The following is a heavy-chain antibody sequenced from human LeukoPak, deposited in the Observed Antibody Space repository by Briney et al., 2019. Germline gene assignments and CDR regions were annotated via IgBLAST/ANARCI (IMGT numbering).Heavy chain of an antibody. CDR3: AVYYYGMDV. J-gene: IGHJ6*02. Sequence: RASETLSLTCTVSGGSISSSSYYWGWTRQPPGKGLEWIGSIYYSGSTYYNPSLKSRVTISVDTSKNQFSLKLSSVTAADTAVYYCAVYYYGMDVWGQGTTVTVSS. V-gene: IGHV4-39*01. CDR2: IYYSGST. CDR1: GGSISSSSYY.